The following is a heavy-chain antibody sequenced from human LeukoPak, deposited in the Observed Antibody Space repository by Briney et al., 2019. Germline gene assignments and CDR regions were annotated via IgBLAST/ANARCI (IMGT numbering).Heavy chain of an antibody. J-gene: IGHJ4*02. Sequence: ASVKVSCKASGYTFSGYGISWVRQAPGQGLEWMGWISAYSGDTNYAQRLQGRVTMTTDTSTTTAYMELRSLRSDDTAVYYCTSGAAGNEGREELFDYWGQGTLVTVSS. CDR2: ISAYSGDT. D-gene: IGHD1-1*01. CDR1: GYTFSGYG. CDR3: TSGAAGNEGREELFDY. V-gene: IGHV1-18*01.